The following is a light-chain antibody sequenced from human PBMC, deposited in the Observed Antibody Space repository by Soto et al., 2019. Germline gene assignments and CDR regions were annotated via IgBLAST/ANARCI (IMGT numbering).Light chain of an antibody. CDR3: QQYGSSPFT. J-gene: IGKJ4*01. Sequence: EIVLTQSPGTLSLSPGERATLSCRASQSVTTSYLAWYQHKPGQAPRLLIYGASRRATGIPDRFSGGGSGTDFTPTISRLEPEDFAVYYCQQYGSSPFTFGGGTKVEIK. CDR1: QSVTTSY. V-gene: IGKV3-20*01. CDR2: GAS.